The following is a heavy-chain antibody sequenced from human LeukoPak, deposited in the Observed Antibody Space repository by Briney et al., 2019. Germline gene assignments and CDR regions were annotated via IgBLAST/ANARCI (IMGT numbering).Heavy chain of an antibody. CDR1: GFTFTNAW. J-gene: IGHJ4*02. D-gene: IGHD1-20*01. CDR2: IKSKADGETI. V-gene: IGHV3-15*07. Sequence: GGSLRLTCAASGFTFTNAWMNWVRQAPGKGLEWVGRIKSKADGETIDYAAPVKGRFTFSRDDSKNMLYLQMNSLKSEDTAVYYCSTLTSRGLSDSWGQGTLVTVSS. CDR3: STLTSRGLSDS.